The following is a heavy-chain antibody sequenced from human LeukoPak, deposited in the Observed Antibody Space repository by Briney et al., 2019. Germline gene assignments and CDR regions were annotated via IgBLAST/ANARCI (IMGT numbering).Heavy chain of an antibody. CDR1: GYTLTELS. D-gene: IGHD1-1*01. Sequence: SVKVSCKVSGYTLTELSMHWVRQAPGKGLEWMGGFDPEDGETIYAQKFQGRVTMTEDTSTDTAYMELSSLRSEDTAVYYCATDTGYYYGMDVWGQGTTVTVSS. CDR3: ATDTGYYYGMDV. J-gene: IGHJ6*02. CDR2: FDPEDGET. V-gene: IGHV1-24*01.